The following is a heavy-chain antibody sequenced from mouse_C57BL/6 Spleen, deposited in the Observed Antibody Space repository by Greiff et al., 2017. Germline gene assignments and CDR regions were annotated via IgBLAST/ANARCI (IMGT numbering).Heavy chain of an antibody. J-gene: IGHJ3*01. CDR2: ISDGGSYT. D-gene: IGHD4-1*01. Sequence: EVKVEESGGGLVKPGGSLKLSCAASGFTFSSYAMSWVRQTPEKRLEWVATISDGGSYTYYPDNVKGRFTISRDNAKNNLYLQMSHLKSEDTAMYYCARGNWDVGFAYGGQGTLVTVAA. V-gene: IGHV5-4*03. CDR1: GFTFSSYA. CDR3: ARGNWDVGFAY.